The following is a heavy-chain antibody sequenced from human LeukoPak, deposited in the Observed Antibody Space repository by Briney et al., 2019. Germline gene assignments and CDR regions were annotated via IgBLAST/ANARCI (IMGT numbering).Heavy chain of an antibody. CDR2: FDPEDGET. V-gene: IGHV1-24*01. D-gene: IGHD6-19*01. Sequence: ASVKVSCKVSGYTLTELSMHWVRQAPGIGLEWMGGFDPEDGETIYAQKFQGRVTMTEDTSTDTAYMELSSLRSEDTAVYYCATVSSGWYGGDYWGQGTLVTVSS. CDR1: GYTLTELS. CDR3: ATVSSGWYGGDY. J-gene: IGHJ4*02.